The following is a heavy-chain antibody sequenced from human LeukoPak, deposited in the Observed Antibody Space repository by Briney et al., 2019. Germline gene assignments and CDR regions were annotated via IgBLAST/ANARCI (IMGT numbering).Heavy chain of an antibody. V-gene: IGHV1-69*05. D-gene: IGHD5-18*01. CDR2: IIPIFGTA. J-gene: IGHJ4*02. CDR3: ARDGGYSYGLYFDY. Sequence: SVKVSCKASGGTFSSYAISWVRQAPGQGLEWKGRIIPIFGTANYAQKFQGRVTITTDESTSTAYMELSSLRSEDTAVYYCARDGGYSYGLYFDYWGQGTLVTVSS. CDR1: GGTFSSYA.